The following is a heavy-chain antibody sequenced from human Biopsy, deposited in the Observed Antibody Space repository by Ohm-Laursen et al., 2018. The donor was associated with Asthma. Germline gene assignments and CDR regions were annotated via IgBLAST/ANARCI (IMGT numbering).Heavy chain of an antibody. CDR2: ISYDGSNK. Sequence: SLRLSCTASGFTFSSYSMNWVRQAPGKGLGWVAVISYDGSNKYYADSVKGRFTISRDNSKKTLYLQMNSLRAEDTAVYYCAKAERYFDWYWFDPWGQGTLVTVSS. CDR1: GFTFSSYS. CDR3: AKAERYFDWYWFDP. J-gene: IGHJ5*02. D-gene: IGHD3-9*01. V-gene: IGHV3-30*18.